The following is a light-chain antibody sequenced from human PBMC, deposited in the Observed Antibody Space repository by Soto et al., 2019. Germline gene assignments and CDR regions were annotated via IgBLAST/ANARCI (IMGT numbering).Light chain of an antibody. V-gene: IGLV4-69*01. J-gene: IGLJ3*02. CDR2: LNSDGSH. CDR1: SGHSNYT. Sequence: QLVLTQSPSASACLGASVNLTCTLSSGHSNYTIAWHQQQPEKGPRYLMTLNSDGSHHRGDGIPDRFSGSTSGAERYLTISNLQSEDEADYYCETWDTGIQVFGGGTKVTVL. CDR3: ETWDTGIQV.